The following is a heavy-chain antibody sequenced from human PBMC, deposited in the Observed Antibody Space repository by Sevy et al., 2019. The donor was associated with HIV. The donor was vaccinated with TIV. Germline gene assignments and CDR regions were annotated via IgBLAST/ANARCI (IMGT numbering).Heavy chain of an antibody. CDR3: TRNGGAVDNGFDP. J-gene: IGHJ5*02. CDR2: ISSSGSSI. D-gene: IGHD2-8*01. CDR1: GFTFSSYD. Sequence: GSLRLSCTASGFTFSSYDMNWVRQAPGKGLEWVSKISSSGSSIYYADSVKGRFTISRDNAKNSLNLQMNSLRAEDTAVYYCTRNGGAVDNGFDPWGQGTLVTVSS. V-gene: IGHV3-48*03.